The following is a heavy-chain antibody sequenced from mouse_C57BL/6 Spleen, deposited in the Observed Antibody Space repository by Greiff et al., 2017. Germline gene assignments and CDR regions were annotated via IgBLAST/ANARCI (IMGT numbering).Heavy chain of an antibody. V-gene: IGHV3-1*01. CDR1: GYSITSGYD. D-gene: IGHD3-3*01. CDR2: ISYSGST. CDR3: ARRGGRGDFDY. J-gene: IGHJ2*01. Sequence: EVMLVESGPGMVKPSQSLSLTCTVTGYSITSGYDWHWIRHFPGNKLEWMGYISYSGSTNYNPSLKSRISITHDTSKNHFFLKLNSVTTEDTATYYCARRGGRGDFDYWGQGTTLTVSS.